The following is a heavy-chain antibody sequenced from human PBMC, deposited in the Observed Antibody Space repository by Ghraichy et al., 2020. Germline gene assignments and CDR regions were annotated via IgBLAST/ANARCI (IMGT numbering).Heavy chain of an antibody. Sequence: GESLNISCAASGFTFSNYGINWVRQAPGKGLEWVAVISYDGNNEYYADSVKGRFTISRDNSKNTVYMEMNGLKTEDTAVYYCAKSGGSGNYVDYWGQGTPVTVSS. J-gene: IGHJ4*02. D-gene: IGHD1-26*01. V-gene: IGHV3-30*18. CDR1: GFTFSNYG. CDR3: AKSGGSGNYVDY. CDR2: ISYDGNNE.